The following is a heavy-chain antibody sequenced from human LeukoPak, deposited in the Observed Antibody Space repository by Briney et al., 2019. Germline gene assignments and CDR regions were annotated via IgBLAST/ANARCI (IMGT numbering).Heavy chain of an antibody. CDR2: ISGNSGDT. CDR3: ARDPRTVRI. Sequence: GGSLRLSCVAPGFTFSACYMTWVRQPPGKGLEWLSYISGNSGDTNYADSVKGRFTVSRDNAKNSLYLQMNSLRVEDTAVYYCARDPRTVRIWGQGTLVTVSS. CDR1: GFTFSACY. D-gene: IGHD1-1*01. J-gene: IGHJ4*02. V-gene: IGHV3-11*06.